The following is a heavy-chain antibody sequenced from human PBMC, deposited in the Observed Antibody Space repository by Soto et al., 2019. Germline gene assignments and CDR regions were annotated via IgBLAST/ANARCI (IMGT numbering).Heavy chain of an antibody. CDR1: GFTFSSYA. J-gene: IGHJ4*02. D-gene: IGHD2-21*01. Sequence: GGSLRLSCAASGFTFSSYAMSWVRQAPGKGLEWVSAISGSGGRTYYADSVKGRSTISRDKSKKAPYLQMNSLRAENTAVYYCAKDSEEAGIVVVIAKEYYFDYWGQGTLVTVSS. V-gene: IGHV3-23*01. CDR2: ISGSGGRT. CDR3: AKDSEEAGIVVVIAKEYYFDY.